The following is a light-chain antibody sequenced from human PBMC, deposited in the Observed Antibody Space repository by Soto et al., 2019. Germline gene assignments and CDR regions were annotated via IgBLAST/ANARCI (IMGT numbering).Light chain of an antibody. CDR2: SNN. CDR1: SSNIGSNA. CDR3: AAWDDSLNGPV. Sequence: QAVVTQPPSASGTPGQRVTISCSGSSSNIGSNAVNWYQLLPGTAPKLLIYSNNHRPSGVPDRFSGSKSGTSASLAISGLQSEDEADYYCAAWDDSLNGPVFGGGTKVTVL. J-gene: IGLJ3*02. V-gene: IGLV1-44*01.